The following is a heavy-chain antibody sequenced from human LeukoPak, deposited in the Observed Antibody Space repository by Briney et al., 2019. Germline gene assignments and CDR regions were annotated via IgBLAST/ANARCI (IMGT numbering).Heavy chain of an antibody. CDR2: IYYSGST. CDR1: GGSISSYY. D-gene: IGHD1-26*01. V-gene: IGHV4-59*12. Sequence: SETLSLTCTVSGGSISSYYWSWIRQPPGKGLEWIGYIYYSGSTNYNPSLKSRVTISVDTSKNQFSLKLSSVTAADTAVYYCARAPSTRGYGYWGQGTLVTVSS. J-gene: IGHJ4*02. CDR3: ARAPSTRGYGY.